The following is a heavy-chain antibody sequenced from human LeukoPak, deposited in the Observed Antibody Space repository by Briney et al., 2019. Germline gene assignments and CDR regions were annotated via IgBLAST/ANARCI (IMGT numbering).Heavy chain of an antibody. D-gene: IGHD3-3*01. Sequence: SETLSLTCTVSGGSISSSSYYWGWIRQPPGKGLEWIGSIYYSGSTYYNPSLKSRVTISVDTSKNQFSLKLSSVTAADTAVYYCARGGLRFLEWPLIPHWGQGTLVTVSS. V-gene: IGHV4-39*01. J-gene: IGHJ4*02. CDR1: GGSISSSSYY. CDR2: IYYSGST. CDR3: ARGGLRFLEWPLIPH.